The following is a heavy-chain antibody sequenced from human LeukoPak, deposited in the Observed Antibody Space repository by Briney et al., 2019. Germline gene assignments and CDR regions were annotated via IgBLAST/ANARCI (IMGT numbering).Heavy chain of an antibody. D-gene: IGHD2-21*02. J-gene: IGHJ5*02. Sequence: GESLKISCKGSGYNFTKFWLGWVRQMPGKGLEWMGIIFPGDSDTRYSPSFEGQVTISADKSLSTAYLQWTSLKVSDTAMYYCAVTALDNWFDHWGQGTLVTVSS. CDR3: AVTALDNWFDH. CDR1: GYNFTKFW. CDR2: IFPGDSDT. V-gene: IGHV5-51*01.